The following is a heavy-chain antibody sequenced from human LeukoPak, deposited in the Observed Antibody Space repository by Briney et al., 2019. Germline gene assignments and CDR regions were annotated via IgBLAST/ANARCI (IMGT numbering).Heavy chain of an antibody. CDR1: GFTFSSYG. Sequence: GGSLRLSCAASGFTFSSYGMHWVRQAPGKGLEWVAVIWYDGSNKYYADSVKGRFTISRDNSKNTLYLQMNSLRAEDTAVYYCVRGTYYDSSHFDYWGQGTLVTVSS. CDR3: VRGTYYDSSHFDY. D-gene: IGHD3-22*01. CDR2: IWYDGSNK. J-gene: IGHJ4*02. V-gene: IGHV3-33*01.